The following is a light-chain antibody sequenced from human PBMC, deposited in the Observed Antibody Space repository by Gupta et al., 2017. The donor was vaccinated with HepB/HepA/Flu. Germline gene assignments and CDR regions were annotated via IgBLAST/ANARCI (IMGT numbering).Light chain of an antibody. V-gene: IGKV3-11*01. Sequence: EIVLTQSPATLSLSPGERATLSCRASQSVSSYLAWYQKKPGQAPRLLIYDASNRATGITARFSGSGGGTDFTLTISSREPEDFAVYYCQQRSNWPPALTFGGGTKVEIK. CDR3: QQRSNWPPALT. J-gene: IGKJ4*01. CDR2: DAS. CDR1: QSVSSY.